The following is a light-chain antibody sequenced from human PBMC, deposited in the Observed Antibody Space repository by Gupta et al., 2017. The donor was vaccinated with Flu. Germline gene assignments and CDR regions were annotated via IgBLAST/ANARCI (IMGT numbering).Light chain of an antibody. Sequence: CYQHLRGTAPRLLLYTDNQRHSVVPDRFSRSKSVTSASLGIGGLHSEYEADYYCAAWDDSLTARSSDDSLTGLWVFGAGTKLTVL. CDR3: AAWDDSLTARSSDDSLTGLWV. J-gene: IGLJ3*02. CDR2: TDN. V-gene: IGLV1-44*01.